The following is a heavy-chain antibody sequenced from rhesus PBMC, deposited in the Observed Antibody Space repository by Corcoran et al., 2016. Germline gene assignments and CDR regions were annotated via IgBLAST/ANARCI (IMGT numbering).Heavy chain of an antibody. V-gene: IGHV2S1*01. Sequence: QVTLKESGPALVKPTQTLTLTCTFSGFSLSTSGMGVGWIRQPPGKSLEWLASSYWDDEKDYSTSRKRRLTIAKDTAKNQVVLTMTNMYPVDTATYYCARVRAAAHGGWGQGVLVTVSS. CDR2: SYWDDEK. CDR1: GFSLSTSGMG. CDR3: ARVRAAAHGG. J-gene: IGHJ4*01. D-gene: IGHD6-13*01.